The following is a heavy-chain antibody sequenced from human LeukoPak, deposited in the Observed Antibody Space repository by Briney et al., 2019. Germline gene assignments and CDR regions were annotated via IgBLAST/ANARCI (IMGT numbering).Heavy chain of an antibody. Sequence: SEPLSLTCTVSGGSISSYYWSWIRQPPGKGLEWIGYIYYSGSTNYNPSLKSRVTISVDTSKNQFSLKLSSVTAADTAVYYCASVYGDYARADYWGQGTLVTVSS. CDR1: GGSISSYY. D-gene: IGHD4-17*01. CDR3: ASVYGDYARADY. CDR2: IYYSGST. J-gene: IGHJ4*02. V-gene: IGHV4-59*01.